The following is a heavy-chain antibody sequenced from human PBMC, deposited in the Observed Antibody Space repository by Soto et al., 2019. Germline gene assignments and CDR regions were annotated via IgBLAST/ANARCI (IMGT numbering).Heavy chain of an antibody. CDR2: MYNTGST. CDR1: GGTISRYY. Sequence: QVQLQESGPGLVKPSETLSLTCTVSGGTISRYYWSWIRQPPGKGLEWIGYMYNTGSTVYNPSFKSRVTISVXTSXNXSSLKLNSVTAADTAVYYCARDLWGYCGTDCYPLDVWGQGTTVTVSS. D-gene: IGHD2-21*02. CDR3: ARDLWGYCGTDCYPLDV. V-gene: IGHV4-59*01. J-gene: IGHJ6*02.